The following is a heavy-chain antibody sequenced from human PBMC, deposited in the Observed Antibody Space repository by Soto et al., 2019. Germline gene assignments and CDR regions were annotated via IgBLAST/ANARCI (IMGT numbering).Heavy chain of an antibody. Sequence: QVQLVQSGAEVKKPGASVKVSCKASGYTFSRSGISWVRQAPGQGLEWMGWINGYNGNTNYTQKMQGRITMTTDTPTSTAYMELRSLRSDDTAVYYCARMGDAPYDYSGMDVWGQGTTVIVSS. V-gene: IGHV1-18*01. D-gene: IGHD3-16*01. CDR1: GYTFSRSG. J-gene: IGHJ6*02. CDR3: ARMGDAPYDYSGMDV. CDR2: INGYNGNT.